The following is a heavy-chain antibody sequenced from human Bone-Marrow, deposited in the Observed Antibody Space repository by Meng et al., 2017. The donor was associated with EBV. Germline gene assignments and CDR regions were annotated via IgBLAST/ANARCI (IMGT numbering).Heavy chain of an antibody. Sequence: VSASVRVNPSQTPSLPLVVSVGSIRSVHTGIFSGHPQGKGLECIEYINHSGNTYYNPSLKSRVTISVDKSKNQFSLKLSSMTAADTTVYYCAAGDYSDSSGYYQFDNWGQGTLVTVSS. J-gene: IGHJ4*02. CDR1: VGSIRSVHT. V-gene: IGHV4-30-2*01. CDR3: AAGDYSDSSGYYQFDN. D-gene: IGHD3-22*01. CDR2: INHSGNT.